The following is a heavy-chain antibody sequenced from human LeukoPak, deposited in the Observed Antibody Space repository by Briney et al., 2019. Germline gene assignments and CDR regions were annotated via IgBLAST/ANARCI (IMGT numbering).Heavy chain of an antibody. CDR3: ARERLRFLEWLPGGFDY. J-gene: IGHJ4*02. V-gene: IGHV4-30-4*08. CDR2: IYYSGST. CDR1: GGSISSGDYY. Sequence: SETLSLTCTVSGGSISSGDYYWSWIRQPPGKGLEWIGYIYYSGSTYYNPFLKSRVTISVDTSKNQFSLKLSSVTAADTAVYYCARERLRFLEWLPGGFDYWGQGTLVTVSS. D-gene: IGHD3-3*01.